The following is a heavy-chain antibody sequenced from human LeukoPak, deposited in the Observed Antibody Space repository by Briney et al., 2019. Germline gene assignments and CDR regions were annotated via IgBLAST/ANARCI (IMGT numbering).Heavy chain of an antibody. J-gene: IGHJ4*02. D-gene: IGHD6-19*01. CDR2: ISTSGSTI. CDR1: GFTFSDYY. Sequence: GGSLRLSCAASGFTFSDYYMSWIRQAPGKGLEWVSYISTSGSTIYYADSVKGRFTISRDNAKNSLNLQMNRLRAEDTAVYYCARGSPVAGDYFDYWGQGTLVTVSS. CDR3: ARGSPVAGDYFDY. V-gene: IGHV3-11*04.